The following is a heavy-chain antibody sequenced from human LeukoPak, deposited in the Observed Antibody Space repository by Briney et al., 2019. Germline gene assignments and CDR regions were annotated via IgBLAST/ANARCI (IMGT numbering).Heavy chain of an antibody. V-gene: IGHV4-34*01. CDR1: GGSFSGYY. CDR2: INHSGST. J-gene: IGHJ4*02. D-gene: IGHD3-9*01. Sequence: TPSETLSLTCAVHGGSFSGYYWTWIRQSPGKGLEWIGEINHSGSTNYNPSLKSRVTTSVDTSNNQFSLKLSSVTAADTAVYYCARGPTIDYDILTGYYYFDCWGQGTLVTVSS. CDR3: ARGPTIDYDILTGYYYFDC.